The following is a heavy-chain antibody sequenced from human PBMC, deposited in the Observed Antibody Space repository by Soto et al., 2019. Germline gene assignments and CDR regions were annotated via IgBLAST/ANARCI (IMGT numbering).Heavy chain of an antibody. CDR1: GGSFSGYY. Sequence: QVQLQQWGAGLLKPSETLSLTCAVYGGSFSGYYWSWIRQPPGKGLEWIGEINHSGSTNYSPSLKSRVTISVDTSKNQFSLKLSSVTAADTAVYYCASAVYYYDSRGGYWGQGTLVTVSS. D-gene: IGHD3-22*01. CDR2: INHSGST. V-gene: IGHV4-34*01. CDR3: ASAVYYYDSRGGY. J-gene: IGHJ4*02.